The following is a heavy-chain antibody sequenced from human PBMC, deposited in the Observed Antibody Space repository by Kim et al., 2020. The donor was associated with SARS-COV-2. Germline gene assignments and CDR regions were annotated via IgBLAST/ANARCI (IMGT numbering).Heavy chain of an antibody. Sequence: GWSLRLSCAASGFTFNTYWMSWVRQAPGKGLEWVANIKYDGSDTNYVDSVKGRFTISRDNGKNSLYLELNSLRAEDTALYYCAIGGGRAPVPGGWGQGTLVTVSS. V-gene: IGHV3-7*01. D-gene: IGHD3-3*01. CDR1: GFTFNTYW. CDR3: AIGGGRAPVPGG. CDR2: IKYDGSDT. J-gene: IGHJ4*02.